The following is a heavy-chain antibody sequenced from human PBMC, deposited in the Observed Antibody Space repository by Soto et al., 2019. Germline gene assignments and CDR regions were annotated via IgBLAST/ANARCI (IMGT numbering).Heavy chain of an antibody. D-gene: IGHD3-3*02. V-gene: IGHV1-69*12. CDR3: ARDKGRQQLGGNYYYITDI. CDR1: GGTFSSSA. CDR2: IIPLFRTP. J-gene: IGHJ6*02. Sequence: QVQLVQSGAEVKKPGSSVKVSCKASGGTFSSSAFSWVRQAPGQGLEWMGGIIPLFRTPDYGQRFQGRVPITADESAGTGYMELRGLRSEDTAVYFCARDKGRQQLGGNYYYITDIWGQGTTVTVSS.